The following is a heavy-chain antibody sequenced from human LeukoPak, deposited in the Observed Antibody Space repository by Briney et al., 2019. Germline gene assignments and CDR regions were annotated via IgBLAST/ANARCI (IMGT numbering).Heavy chain of an antibody. V-gene: IGHV3-23*01. J-gene: IGHJ4*02. D-gene: IGHD2-15*01. Sequence: GGSLRLSCAVSGFTFSSYEMNWVRQAPGKGLEWVSAISGSGGSTYYADSVKGRFTISRDNSKNTLYLQMNSLRAEDTAVYYCAKDKVAEYYFDYWGQGTLVTVSS. CDR3: AKDKVAEYYFDY. CDR1: GFTFSSYE. CDR2: ISGSGGST.